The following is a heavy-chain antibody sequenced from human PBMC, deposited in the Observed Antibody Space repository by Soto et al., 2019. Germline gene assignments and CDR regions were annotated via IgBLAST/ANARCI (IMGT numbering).Heavy chain of an antibody. CDR3: AKDGVVVVAATYYYYYMDV. CDR1: GFTFSTYG. J-gene: IGHJ6*03. Sequence: QVQLVESGGGVVQPGRFLRLSCAASGFTFSTYGMHWVRQAPGKGLEWVAVISYDGSNKYYADSVKGRFTISRDNSKNTLYLQMNSLRAEDTAVYYCAKDGVVVVAATYYYYYMDVWGKGTTVTVSS. CDR2: ISYDGSNK. V-gene: IGHV3-30*18. D-gene: IGHD2-15*01.